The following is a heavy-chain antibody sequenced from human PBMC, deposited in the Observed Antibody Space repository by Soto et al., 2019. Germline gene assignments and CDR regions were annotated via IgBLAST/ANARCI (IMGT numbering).Heavy chain of an antibody. CDR3: ASDSVPCSGGSCQSSDY. V-gene: IGHV1-18*01. Sequence: ASVKVSCKASGYTFTSYGISWARQAPGQGLEWMGWISAYNGNTNYAQKLQGRVTMTTDTSTSTAYMELRSLRSDDTAVYYCASDSVPCSGGSCQSSDYWGQGTLVTVSS. D-gene: IGHD2-15*01. J-gene: IGHJ4*02. CDR2: ISAYNGNT. CDR1: GYTFTSYG.